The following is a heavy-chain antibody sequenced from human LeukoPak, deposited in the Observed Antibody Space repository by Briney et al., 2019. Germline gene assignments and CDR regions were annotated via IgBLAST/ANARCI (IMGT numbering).Heavy chain of an antibody. Sequence: GGSLRLSCAASGFTFSDYNMSWIRQAPGKGLEWVSYISSSSSYTNYADSVKGRFTISRDNAKNSLYLQMNSLRAEDTAVYYCARLHSSSWTFDYWGQGTLVTVSS. J-gene: IGHJ4*02. CDR3: ARLHSSSWTFDY. D-gene: IGHD6-13*01. CDR2: ISSSSSYT. V-gene: IGHV3-11*06. CDR1: GFTFSDYN.